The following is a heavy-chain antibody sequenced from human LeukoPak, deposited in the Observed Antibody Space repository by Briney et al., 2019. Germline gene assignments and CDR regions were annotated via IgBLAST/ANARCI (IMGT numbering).Heavy chain of an antibody. Sequence: GGSLRLSCAASGFTFSSYAMHWVRQAPGKGLEWVAVISYDGSNKYYADSVKGRFTISRDNSKNTLYLQMNSLRAEDTAVYYCACPSSSWFRDAFDIWGQGTMVTVSS. V-gene: IGHV3-30-3*01. CDR1: GFTFSSYA. CDR3: ACPSSSWFRDAFDI. D-gene: IGHD6-13*01. CDR2: ISYDGSNK. J-gene: IGHJ3*02.